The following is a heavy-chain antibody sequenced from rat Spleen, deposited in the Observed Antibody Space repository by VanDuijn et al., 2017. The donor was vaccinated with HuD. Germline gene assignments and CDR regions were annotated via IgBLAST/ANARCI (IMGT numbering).Heavy chain of an antibody. J-gene: IGHJ2*01. CDR2: IFYDGTRT. D-gene: IGHD1-7*01. V-gene: IGHV5S10*01. CDR3: TKMPPMGDYFDC. CDR1: RFTFSDYN. Sequence: EARLVESGGGLVQPGRSLKLSCAASRFTFSDYNMAWVRQAPKKGLEWVATIFYDGTRTYYRDSVKGRFTISRDNARSILYLQMDSLRSEDTATYYCTKMPPMGDYFDCWGQGVKVTVSS.